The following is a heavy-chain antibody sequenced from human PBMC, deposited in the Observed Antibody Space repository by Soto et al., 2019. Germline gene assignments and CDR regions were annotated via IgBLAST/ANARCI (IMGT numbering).Heavy chain of an antibody. Sequence: QMQLVQSGAEVKKPGSSVKVSCKASGGTLSSFINYPINWVRQAPGQGLEWMGGIVPNVGTVNYAQKFQGRVTITADKSTGTAYVVVSSLRSEDTALYYCARRDTSGFLRYFDNWGQGTLVTVSS. CDR3: ARRDTSGFLRYFDN. CDR2: IVPNVGTV. D-gene: IGHD3-3*01. CDR1: GGTLSSFINYP. J-gene: IGHJ4*02. V-gene: IGHV1-69*06.